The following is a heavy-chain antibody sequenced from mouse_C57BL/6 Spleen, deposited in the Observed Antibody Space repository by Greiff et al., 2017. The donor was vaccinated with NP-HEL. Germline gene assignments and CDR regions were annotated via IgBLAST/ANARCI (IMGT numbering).Heavy chain of an antibody. V-gene: IGHV6-6*01. CDR3: TRHYDYDGYYAMDY. J-gene: IGHJ4*01. Sequence: EVKVEESGGGLVQPGGSMKLSCAASGFTFSDAWMDWVRQSPEKGLEWVAEIRNKANNHATYYAESVKGRFTISRDDSKSSVYLQMNSLRAEDTGIYYCTRHYDYDGYYAMDYWGQGTSVTVSS. CDR1: GFTFSDAW. D-gene: IGHD2-4*01. CDR2: IRNKANNHAT.